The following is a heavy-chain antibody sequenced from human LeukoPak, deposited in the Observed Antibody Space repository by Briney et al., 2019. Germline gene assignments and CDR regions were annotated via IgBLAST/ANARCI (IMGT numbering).Heavy chain of an antibody. Sequence: GGSLRLSCAASGFTFSSYAMHWVRQAPGKGLEWLAVISYDGSSKYYADSVKGRFTISRDNSKNTLYLQMNSLRAEDTAVYYCVRYCNGGSCYRAAFDVWGPGTTVTVSS. J-gene: IGHJ3*01. CDR3: VRYCNGGSCYRAAFDV. CDR1: GFTFSSYA. D-gene: IGHD2-15*01. V-gene: IGHV3-30-3*01. CDR2: ISYDGSSK.